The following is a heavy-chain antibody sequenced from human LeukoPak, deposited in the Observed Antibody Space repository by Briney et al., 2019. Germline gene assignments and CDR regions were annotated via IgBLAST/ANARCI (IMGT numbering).Heavy chain of an antibody. D-gene: IGHD3-9*01. Sequence: GASVKVSCKASGYIFTTYFIHWVRQAPGQGLEWMGWINPNNGDTNYVQKFQGRVTMTRDTSISTAYMELTRLRSDDTAVYYCAREGGYDILTGYQDYWGPGTLVTVSS. CDR1: GYIFTTYF. J-gene: IGHJ4*02. CDR2: INPNNGDT. CDR3: AREGGYDILTGYQDY. V-gene: IGHV1-2*02.